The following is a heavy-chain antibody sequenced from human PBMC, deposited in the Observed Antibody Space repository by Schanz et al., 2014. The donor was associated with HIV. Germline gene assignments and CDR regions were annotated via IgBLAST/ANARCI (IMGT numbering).Heavy chain of an antibody. J-gene: IGHJ4*02. CDR3: ARTYTGDWSTGAD. CDR2: IIPIFDTT. V-gene: IGHV1-69*06. Sequence: QVQLVQSGAEVKKPGSSVKVSCKASGGTFNIYTISWVRQAPGQGLEWVGGIIPIFDTTNYAQKFQGRVTITADKSTSTVYMDLSSLRSEDTAVYYCARTYTGDWSTGADWGQGTLVTVSS. CDR1: GGTFNIYT. D-gene: IGHD2-21*02.